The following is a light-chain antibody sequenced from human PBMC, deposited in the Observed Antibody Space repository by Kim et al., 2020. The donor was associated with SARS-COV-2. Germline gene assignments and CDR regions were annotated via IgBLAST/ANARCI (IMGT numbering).Light chain of an antibody. J-gene: IGLJ3*02. CDR1: SGRIASNF. CDR2: EDN. V-gene: IGLV6-57*01. CDR3: QSENNSKWV. Sequence: GKTVIISCTRSSGRIASNFVQWYQQRPGSSPTTVIYEDNQRPSGVPDRYSASIDTSSNSASLTISGLQAEDEADYFCQSENNSKWVFGGGTRVTVL.